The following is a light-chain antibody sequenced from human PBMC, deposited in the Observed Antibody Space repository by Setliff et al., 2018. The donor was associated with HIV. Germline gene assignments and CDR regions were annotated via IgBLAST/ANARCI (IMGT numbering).Light chain of an antibody. V-gene: IGLV2-14*01. Sequence: QSALAQPASVSGSPGQSITISCTGTSSDVGGYNYVSWYQQHPGKAPKPIIYEVRNRPSGVSNRFSGSKSGNTASLTISGLQAEDEGDYYCSSYAITNTLPFGTGTKVTV. CDR3: SSYAITNTLP. J-gene: IGLJ1*01. CDR1: SSDVGGYNY. CDR2: EVR.